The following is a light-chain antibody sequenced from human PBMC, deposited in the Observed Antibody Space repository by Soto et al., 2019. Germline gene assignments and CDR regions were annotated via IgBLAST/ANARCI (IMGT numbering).Light chain of an antibody. J-gene: IGKJ1*01. CDR2: GAS. V-gene: IGKV3-20*01. CDR1: PSVSSSY. Sequence: EIVLTQSPGTLSLSPGERATLSCRASPSVSSSYLAWYQQKPGQAPGLLIYGASSRATGIPDRFSGSWSGTDFSLTISRLEPEDFAVYYCQQYGSSPRTFGQGTK. CDR3: QQYGSSPRT.